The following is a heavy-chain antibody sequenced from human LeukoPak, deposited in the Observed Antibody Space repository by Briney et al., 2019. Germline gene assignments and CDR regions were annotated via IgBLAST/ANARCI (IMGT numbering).Heavy chain of an antibody. Sequence: SETLSLTCTVSGGSISSSSYYWGWIRQPPGKGLEWIGSIYYSGSTYYNPSLKSRVTISVDTSKNQFSLKLSSVTAADTAVYYCASSSGDQGFDYWGQGTLVTVSS. CDR3: ASSSGDQGFDY. CDR2: IYYSGST. V-gene: IGHV4-39*07. J-gene: IGHJ4*02. CDR1: GGSISSSSYY. D-gene: IGHD1-26*01.